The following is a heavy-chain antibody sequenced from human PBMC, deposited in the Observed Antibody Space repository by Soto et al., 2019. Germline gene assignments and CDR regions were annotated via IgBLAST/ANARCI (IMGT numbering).Heavy chain of an antibody. CDR2: INPNSGGT. V-gene: IGHV1-2*02. CDR3: AREESSSSAIHGMDV. D-gene: IGHD6-6*01. J-gene: IGHJ6*02. CDR1: GYTFTGYY. Sequence: QVQLVQSGAEVKKPGASVKVSCKASGYTFTGYYMHCVRQAPGQGLEWMGWINPNSGGTNYAQKFQGRVTMTRDTSISTAYMELSRLRSDDTAVYYCAREESSSSAIHGMDVWVQGTTVTVSS.